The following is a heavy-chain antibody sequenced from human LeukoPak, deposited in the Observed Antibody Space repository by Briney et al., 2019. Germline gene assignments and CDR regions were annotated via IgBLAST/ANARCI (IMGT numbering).Heavy chain of an antibody. CDR1: GFSISSGYY. V-gene: IGHV4-38-2*01. D-gene: IGHD1-26*01. Sequence: SETLSLTCGVSGFSISSGYYWGWTRQPPGKGLEWIGSVYYSGSTGYNPSLKSRVTISVDTSRNQFSLRLKSVTATDTAVYYCARNSSGSYFDHWGQGSLVTVSS. J-gene: IGHJ4*02. CDR3: ARNSSGSYFDH. CDR2: VYYSGST.